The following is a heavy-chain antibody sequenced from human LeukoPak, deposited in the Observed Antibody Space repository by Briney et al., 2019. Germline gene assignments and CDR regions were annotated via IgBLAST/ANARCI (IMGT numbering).Heavy chain of an antibody. J-gene: IGHJ3*02. CDR3: AKVRSGRYDAFDI. D-gene: IGHD6-19*01. CDR2: ISGSGGRT. V-gene: IGHV3-23*01. Sequence: PVGSLRLSCAASGFTFSSYAMSWVRQAPGKGLEWVSAISGSGGRTYYADSVKGRFTISRDNSKNTLYLQMNSLRAEDTAVYYCAKVRSGRYDAFDIWGQGTMVTVSS. CDR1: GFTFSSYA.